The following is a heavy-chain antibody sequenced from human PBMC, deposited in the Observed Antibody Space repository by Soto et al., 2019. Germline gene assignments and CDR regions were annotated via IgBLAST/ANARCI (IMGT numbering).Heavy chain of an antibody. D-gene: IGHD3-22*01. CDR1: GDSVRSGIYY. CDR2: IDYSGST. CDR3: ARVGYHSSDYLSKWFDP. Sequence: KASETLSLTCTVSGDSVRSGIYYWSWIRQPPGKRLELIGFIDYSGSTNHNPSLKSRVTISIDTSKNQFSLKLKSVTAADTAVYYCARVGYHSSDYLSKWFDPWGQGTLVTAPQ. J-gene: IGHJ5*02. V-gene: IGHV4-61*01.